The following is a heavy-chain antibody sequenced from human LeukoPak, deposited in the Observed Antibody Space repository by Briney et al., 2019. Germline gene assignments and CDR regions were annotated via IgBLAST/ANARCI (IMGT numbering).Heavy chain of an antibody. V-gene: IGHV4-39*07. J-gene: IGHJ5*02. CDR2: IYYSGST. D-gene: IGHD3-10*01. CDR3: ARRARITMVRGVNRHNWFDP. CDR1: GGSISSSTSY. Sequence: KPSETLSLTCTVSGGSISSSTSYWGWIRQSPGKGLEWIGSIYYSGSTYYNPSLKSRVTISVDTSKNQFSLKLSSVTAADTAVYYCARRARITMVRGVNRHNWFDPWGQGTLVTVSS.